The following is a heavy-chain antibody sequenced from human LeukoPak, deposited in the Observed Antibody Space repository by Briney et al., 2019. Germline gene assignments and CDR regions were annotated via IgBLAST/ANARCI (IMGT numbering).Heavy chain of an antibody. D-gene: IGHD4/OR15-4a*01. CDR2: MNPFNGET. J-gene: IGHJ5*02. CDR1: GTTFTNND. V-gene: IGHV1-8*01. Sequence: GPSVKLSCKASGTTFTNNDIIWVRQATGQGLEWMGWMNPFNGETAYQHTFQGRVTLSRDTSTITGYMDLSGLKPDDSAVYFCATSSVDGTISFFDPWGQGSLVTVS. CDR3: ATSSVDGTISFFDP.